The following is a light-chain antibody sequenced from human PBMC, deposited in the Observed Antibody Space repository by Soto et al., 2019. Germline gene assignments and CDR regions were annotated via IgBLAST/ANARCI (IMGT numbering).Light chain of an antibody. CDR1: SSDVGGYNY. Sequence: QSALTQPASVSGSPGQSITISCTGTSSDVGGYNYVSWYQQHPGKAPKLMMYEVSNRPSGVSNRFSGSKSGNTASLTISGLQAEDEADYYCSSYTSSSTVVFGGGTQLAAL. V-gene: IGLV2-14*01. J-gene: IGLJ2*01. CDR2: EVS. CDR3: SSYTSSSTVV.